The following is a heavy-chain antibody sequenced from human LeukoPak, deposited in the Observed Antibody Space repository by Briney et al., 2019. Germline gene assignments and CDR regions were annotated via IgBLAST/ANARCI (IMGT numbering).Heavy chain of an antibody. D-gene: IGHD6-13*01. V-gene: IGHV3-30*18. Sequence: RSLRLSCAASGFTFSSYGMHWVRQAPGKGLEWVAVISYDGSNKYYADSVKGRSTISRDNSKNTLYLQMNSLRAEDTAVYYCAKDRGSSWSYYYYYYGMDVWGQGTTVTVSS. CDR2: ISYDGSNK. J-gene: IGHJ6*02. CDR3: AKDRGSSWSYYYYYYGMDV. CDR1: GFTFSSYG.